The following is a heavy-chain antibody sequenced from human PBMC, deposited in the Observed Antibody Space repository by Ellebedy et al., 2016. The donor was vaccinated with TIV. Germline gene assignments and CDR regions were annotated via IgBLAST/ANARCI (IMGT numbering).Heavy chain of an antibody. V-gene: IGHV3-23*01. CDR3: ARTPPGDGKRRGDNWFDT. J-gene: IGHJ5*02. D-gene: IGHD3-10*01. Sequence: PGGSLRLSCAASGFIFSKVAMTRVRQAPGKGLEWVSTISGASRGTYYAGSVRGRFTVSRDNSENTLYLQLSGLSAEDTAIYFCARTPPGDGKRRGDNWFDTWGQGALVTVSS. CDR1: GFIFSKVA. CDR2: ISGASRGT.